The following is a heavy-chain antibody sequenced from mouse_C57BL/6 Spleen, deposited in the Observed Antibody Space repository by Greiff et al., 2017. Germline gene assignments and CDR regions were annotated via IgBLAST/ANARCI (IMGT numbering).Heavy chain of an antibody. Sequence: QVQLKESGPGLVAPSQSLSITCTVSGFSLNSYGVDWVRQPPGKGLEWLGVIWGGGSTNYNSALMSRLSISKDNSTSQVVLQMNSLQTDDTAMYYCAERGEYDEGYWYFGVWGTGTTVTVYS. V-gene: IGHV2-9*01. CDR3: AERGEYDEGYWYFGV. J-gene: IGHJ1*03. CDR1: GFSLNSYG. CDR2: IWGGGST. D-gene: IGHD2-4*01.